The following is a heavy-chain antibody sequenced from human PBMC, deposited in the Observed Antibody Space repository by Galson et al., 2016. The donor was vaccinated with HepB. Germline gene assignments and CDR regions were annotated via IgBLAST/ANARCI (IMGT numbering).Heavy chain of an antibody. CDR3: AKGMVGGYNYRLQNFYYYGMDV. CDR2: ISARGDST. Sequence: SLRLSCAASGLTFGSYAMSWVRQAPGKGLEWVSGISARGDSTTYADSVKGRFTIFRDNSKNMLYLQMNSLRADDTAIYYCAKGMVGGYNYRLQNFYYYGMDVWGQGTTVTV. D-gene: IGHD5-18*01. J-gene: IGHJ6*02. V-gene: IGHV3-23*01. CDR1: GLTFGSYA.